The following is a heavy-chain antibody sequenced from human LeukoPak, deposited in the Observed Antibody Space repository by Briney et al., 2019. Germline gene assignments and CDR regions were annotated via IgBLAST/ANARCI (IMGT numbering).Heavy chain of an antibody. J-gene: IGHJ4*02. V-gene: IGHV3-11*06. CDR2: ISSGSSFT. Sequence: GGSLRLSCAASGFTFSDYYMSWIRQAPGKGLEWVSYISSGSSFTDYADSVRGRFTISRDNAKNSLHLQIHSPRAEDTAVYYCARSAGGSSYYFDCWGQGTLVTVSS. CDR3: ARSAGGSSYYFDC. CDR1: GFTFSDYY. D-gene: IGHD6-13*01.